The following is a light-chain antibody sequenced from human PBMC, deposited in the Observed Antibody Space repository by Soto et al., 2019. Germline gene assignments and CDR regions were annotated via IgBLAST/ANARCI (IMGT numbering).Light chain of an antibody. CDR1: QSVSSN. V-gene: IGKV3-15*01. CDR3: QQRYDSLT. Sequence: EIVMTQSPATLSVSPGERATLSCRASQSVSSNLAWYQQKPGQAPRLLIYGASTRATGIPARFSGSGSGTEFTLTISSLEPEDSAVYYCQQRYDSLTFGGGTKVEIE. CDR2: GAS. J-gene: IGKJ4*01.